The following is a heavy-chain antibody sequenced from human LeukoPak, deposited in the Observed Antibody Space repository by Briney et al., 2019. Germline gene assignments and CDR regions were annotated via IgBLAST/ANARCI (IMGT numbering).Heavy chain of an antibody. Sequence: GGSLRLSCAASGLTVSSSYMSWVRQAPGKGLEWVSVIYSDDSTYYGDSVKGRFTISRGSSKNTLDLQMNSLRVEDTAVYYCASGILWFGELFPFWGQGTLVTVSS. CDR1: GLTVSSSY. D-gene: IGHD3-10*01. J-gene: IGHJ4*02. CDR3: ASGILWFGELFPF. V-gene: IGHV3-53*01. CDR2: IYSDDST.